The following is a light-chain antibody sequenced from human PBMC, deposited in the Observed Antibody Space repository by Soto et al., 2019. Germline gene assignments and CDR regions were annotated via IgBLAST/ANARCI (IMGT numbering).Light chain of an antibody. CDR2: DVT. Sequence: QSALTQPRSVSGSPGQSVTISCTGTSSDVGGYNYVSWYQQHPGKAPKLMTYDVTTRPSGVPDRFSGSKSGNTAPLPISGLQAEDAADYYCSSHAGSSVVFGTGTKVTVL. J-gene: IGLJ1*01. CDR3: SSHAGSSVV. V-gene: IGLV2-11*01. CDR1: SSDVGGYNY.